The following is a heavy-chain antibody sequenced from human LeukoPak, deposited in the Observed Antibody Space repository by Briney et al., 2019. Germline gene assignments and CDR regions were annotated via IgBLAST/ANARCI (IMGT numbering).Heavy chain of an antibody. D-gene: IGHD6-13*01. CDR2: IRYDGSNE. CDR3: AKDRVSSWPLYFDY. J-gene: IGHJ4*02. CDR1: GFTFSSYG. V-gene: IGHV3-30*02. Sequence: GGSLRLSCAASGFTFSSYGMHWVRQAPGKGLEWVAFIRYDGSNECYGASVKGRFTISRDNSKNTLCLQMNSLRAEDTAIYYCAKDRVSSWPLYFDYWGQGTLVTVSS.